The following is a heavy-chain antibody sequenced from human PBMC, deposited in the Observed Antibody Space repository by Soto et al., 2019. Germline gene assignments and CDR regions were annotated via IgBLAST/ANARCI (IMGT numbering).Heavy chain of an antibody. D-gene: IGHD5-12*01. CDR2: ISAYNGNT. Sequence: ASVKVSCKASGYTFTSYGISWVRQAPGQGLEWMGWISAYNGNTNYAQKLQGRVTMTTDTSTSTAYMELRSLRSDDTAVYYCARDPLIVATITSPDWFDPWGQGTLVTVSS. J-gene: IGHJ5*02. CDR3: ARDPLIVATITSPDWFDP. CDR1: GYTFTSYG. V-gene: IGHV1-18*04.